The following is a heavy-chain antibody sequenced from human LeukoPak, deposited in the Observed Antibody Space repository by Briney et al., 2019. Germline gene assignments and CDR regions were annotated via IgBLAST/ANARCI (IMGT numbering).Heavy chain of an antibody. CDR1: GFTFSSYS. V-gene: IGHV3-21*01. J-gene: IGHJ3*02. CDR2: ISSSSSYI. Sequence: GGSLRLSCAASGFTFSSYSMNWVRQAPGKGLEWVSSISSSSSYIYYADSVKGRFTVSRDNAKNSLYLQMNSLRAEDTAVYYCVRDHQWTFDIWGQGTMVTVSS. D-gene: IGHD6-19*01. CDR3: VRDHQWTFDI.